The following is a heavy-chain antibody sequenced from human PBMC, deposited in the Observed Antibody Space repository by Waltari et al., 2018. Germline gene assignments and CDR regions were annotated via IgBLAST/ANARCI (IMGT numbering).Heavy chain of an antibody. CDR2: IDHSGST. D-gene: IGHD3-3*01. CDR1: GYSISSGYY. V-gene: IGHV4-38-2*02. J-gene: IGHJ3*02. CDR3: ASLSTIFGVVAFGAFDI. Sequence: QVQLQESGPGLVKPSETLSLTCTVSGYSISSGYYWGWIRQHPGKGLEWIGRIDHSGSTYYNPSLKSRVTISVDTSKNQFSLKLSSVTAADTAVYYCASLSTIFGVVAFGAFDIWGQGTMVTVSS.